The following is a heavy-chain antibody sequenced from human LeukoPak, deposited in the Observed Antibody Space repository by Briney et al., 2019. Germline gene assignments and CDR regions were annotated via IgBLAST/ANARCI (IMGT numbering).Heavy chain of an antibody. J-gene: IGHJ6*02. D-gene: IGHD3-22*01. CDR2: ISGSGGST. Sequence: GGSLRLSCAASGFTFSSYAMSWVRQAPGKGLEWVSAISGSGGSTYYADSVKGRFTISRHNSKNTLYLQMNSLRAEDTAVYYCAREVTMNRYYYGMDVWGQGTTVTVSS. CDR1: GFTFSSYA. CDR3: AREVTMNRYYYGMDV. V-gene: IGHV3-23*01.